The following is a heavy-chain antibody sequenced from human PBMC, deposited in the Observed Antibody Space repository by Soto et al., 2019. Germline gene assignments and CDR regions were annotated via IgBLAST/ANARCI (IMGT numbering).Heavy chain of an antibody. Sequence: GGSLRLSCAASGFTFSSYSMNWVRQAPGKGLEWVSSISSSSSYIYYADSVKGRFTISRDNAKNSLYLQMNSLRAEDTAVYYCAREYSGYDYVYYFDYWGQGTLVTVSS. D-gene: IGHD5-12*01. CDR1: GFTFSSYS. CDR3: AREYSGYDYVYYFDY. CDR2: ISSSSSYI. J-gene: IGHJ4*02. V-gene: IGHV3-21*01.